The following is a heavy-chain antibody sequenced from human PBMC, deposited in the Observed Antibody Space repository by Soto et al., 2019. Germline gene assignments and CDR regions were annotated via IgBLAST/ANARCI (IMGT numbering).Heavy chain of an antibody. CDR3: ARDHIVVVPAAHEKVYYYYGMDV. D-gene: IGHD2-2*01. J-gene: IGHJ6*02. Sequence: GGSLRLSCVTSGFTFSRYSMHWFRQAPGKGLEWVAVTSSDGGTKFYADSVKGRFTVSRDNSKNTLYLQMNSLRAEDTAVYYCARDHIVVVPAAHEKVYYYYGMDVWGQGTTVTVSS. CDR1: GFTFSRYS. V-gene: IGHV3-30-3*01. CDR2: TSSDGGTK.